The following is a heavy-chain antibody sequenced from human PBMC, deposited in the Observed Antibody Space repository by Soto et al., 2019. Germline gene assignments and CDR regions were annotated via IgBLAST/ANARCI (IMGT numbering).Heavy chain of an antibody. J-gene: IGHJ4*02. CDR1: GYSFSSYW. V-gene: IGHV5-51*01. D-gene: IGHD3-22*01. Sequence: PGESLKISCKGSGYSFSSYWIGWVRQMPGKGLEWMGIIYPGDSDTRYSPSFQGQVTISADKSISTAYLQWSSLKASYTAMYYCARTGRYYDSSGSGPDYWGQGNLVTVSS. CDR2: IYPGDSDT. CDR3: ARTGRYYDSSGSGPDY.